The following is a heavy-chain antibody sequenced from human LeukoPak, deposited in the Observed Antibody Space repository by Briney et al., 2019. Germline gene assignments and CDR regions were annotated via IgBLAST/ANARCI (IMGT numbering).Heavy chain of an antibody. V-gene: IGHV1-18*01. CDR2: ISAYNGNT. CDR1: GYTFTSYG. CDR3: AREGALGVVIMLQGYFDY. Sequence: GASVKVSCKASGYTFTSYGISWVRQAPGQGLEWMGWISAYNGNTNYAQKLQGRVTMTTDTSTSTAYMELRSLRSDDTAVYYRAREGALGVVIMLQGYFDYWGQGTLVTVSS. J-gene: IGHJ4*02. D-gene: IGHD3-3*01.